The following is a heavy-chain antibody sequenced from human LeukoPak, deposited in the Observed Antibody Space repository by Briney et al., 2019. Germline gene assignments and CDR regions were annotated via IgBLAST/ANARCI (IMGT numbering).Heavy chain of an antibody. J-gene: IGHJ4*02. CDR2: ISSSGSTI. D-gene: IGHD3-22*01. V-gene: IGHV3-11*04. CDR3: ARYYYDSSGYYYFDY. CDR1: GFTFSDYY. Sequence: GGSLRLSCAASGFTFSDYYMSWIRQAPGKGLEWVSYISSSGSTIYYADSVKGRFTISRDNAKNSLYLQMNSLRAEDTAVYYCARYYYDSSGYYYFDYWGQGTLVTVSS.